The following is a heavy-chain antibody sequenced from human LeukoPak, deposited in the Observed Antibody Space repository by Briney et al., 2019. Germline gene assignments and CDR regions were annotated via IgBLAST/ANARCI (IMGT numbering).Heavy chain of an antibody. CDR1: GFTFSSYG. CDR3: AKGGGSVQGDGFDI. Sequence: GGSLRLSCAASGFTFSSYGMHWVRQAPGKGLEWVGIIWADGSTEYYADSVRGRFTVSRDNSKNTLYLQMNSLTAEDTAVYSCAKGGGSVQGDGFDIWGQWTMVTVSS. CDR2: IWADGSTE. J-gene: IGHJ3*02. D-gene: IGHD2-15*01. V-gene: IGHV3-33*06.